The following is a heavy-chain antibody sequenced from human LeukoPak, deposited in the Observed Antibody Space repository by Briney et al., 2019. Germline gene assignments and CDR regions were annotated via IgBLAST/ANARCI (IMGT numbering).Heavy chain of an antibody. V-gene: IGHV4-34*01. CDR1: GGSFSGYY. CDR3: ARGSDSWSGPAAFDY. J-gene: IGHJ4*02. D-gene: IGHD3-3*01. CDR2: INHSGST. Sequence: SETLSLTCAVYGGSFSGYYWSWIRQPPGKGLEWIGEINHSGSTNYNPSLKSRVTISVDTSKNQFSLKLSSVTAADTAVYYCARGSDSWSGPAAFDYWGQGTLVTVSS.